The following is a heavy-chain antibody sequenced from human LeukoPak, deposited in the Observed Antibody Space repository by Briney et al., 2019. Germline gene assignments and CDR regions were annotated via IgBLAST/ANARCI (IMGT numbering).Heavy chain of an antibody. V-gene: IGHV3-48*03. CDR3: ARGGYSGYDSDYFDY. J-gene: IGHJ4*02. D-gene: IGHD5-12*01. CDR2: ISSSGSTI. Sequence: GGSLRLSCAASGFTFSSYEMNWVRQAPGKGLEWVSYISSSGSTIYYADSVKGRFTISRDNAKNSLYLQMNSLRAEDTAVYYCARGGYSGYDSDYFDYWGQGTLVTVSS. CDR1: GFTFSSYE.